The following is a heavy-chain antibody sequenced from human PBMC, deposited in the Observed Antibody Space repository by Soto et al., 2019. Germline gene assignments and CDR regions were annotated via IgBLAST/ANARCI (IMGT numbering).Heavy chain of an antibody. Sequence: PGGSLRLSCAASGFTFSSYAMSWVRQAPGKGLEWVSAISGSGGSTYYADSVKGRFTISRDNSKSTLYLQMNSLRAEDTAVYYCAKDVVVTGGPLDCWGQGTLVTVSS. CDR3: AKDVVVTGGPLDC. CDR2: ISGSGGST. J-gene: IGHJ4*02. CDR1: GFTFSSYA. V-gene: IGHV3-23*01. D-gene: IGHD2-21*02.